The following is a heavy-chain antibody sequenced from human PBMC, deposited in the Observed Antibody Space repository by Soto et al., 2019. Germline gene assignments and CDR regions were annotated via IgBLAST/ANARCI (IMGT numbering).Heavy chain of an antibody. J-gene: IGHJ4*02. Sequence: ASVKVSCKASGYTFTSYAMHWVRQAPGQRLEWMGWINAGNGNTKYSQKFQGRVTITRDTSASTAYMELSTLRSEDTAVYYCARIAAAGPRIFDYWGQGTLVTVSS. D-gene: IGHD6-13*01. CDR3: ARIAAAGPRIFDY. CDR2: INAGNGNT. CDR1: GYTFTSYA. V-gene: IGHV1-3*01.